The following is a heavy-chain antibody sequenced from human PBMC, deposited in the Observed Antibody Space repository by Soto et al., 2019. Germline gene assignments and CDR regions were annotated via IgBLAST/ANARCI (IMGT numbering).Heavy chain of an antibody. CDR3: ARGGPQVVHNWVDP. Sequence: EVKLVQSGAEVKKPGESLRISCKGSGYTFTSYWINWVRQMPGKGLEWMGRIDPTDSYTNYNPSFQGHFTISADKSLSTAYLQWDSLRASDTATYYCARGGPQVVHNWVDPWGQGTLVTVSS. D-gene: IGHD2-15*01. CDR1: GYTFTSYW. J-gene: IGHJ5*02. V-gene: IGHV5-10-1*01. CDR2: IDPTDSYT.